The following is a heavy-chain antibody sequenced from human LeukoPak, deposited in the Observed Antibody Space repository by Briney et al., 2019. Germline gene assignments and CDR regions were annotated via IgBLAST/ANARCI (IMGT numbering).Heavy chain of an antibody. CDR3: ARVDTAISFDY. V-gene: IGHV4-4*02. CDR1: GGSISSGNW. D-gene: IGHD5-18*01. J-gene: IGHJ4*02. CDR2: IHHGGTT. Sequence: PSETLSLTCAVSGGSISSGNWWTWVRQSPGKGLEWIGEIHHGGTTNYNPSLKSRVTISVDTSKNQFSLKLSSVTAADTAVYYCARVDTAISFDYWGQGTLVTVSS.